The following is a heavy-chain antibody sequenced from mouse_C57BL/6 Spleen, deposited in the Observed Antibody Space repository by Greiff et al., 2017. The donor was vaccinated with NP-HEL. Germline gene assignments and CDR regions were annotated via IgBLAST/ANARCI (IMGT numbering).Heavy chain of an antibody. Sequence: EVMLVESGGDLVKPGGSLKLSCAASGFTFSSYGMSWVRQTPDKRLEWVATISSGGSYTYYPDSVKGRFTISRDNAKNTLYLQMSSLKSEDTAMYYCARHALYYYGSTRGDYFDYWGQGTTLTVSS. CDR2: ISSGGSYT. J-gene: IGHJ2*01. D-gene: IGHD1-1*01. CDR3: ARHALYYYGSTRGDYFDY. CDR1: GFTFSSYG. V-gene: IGHV5-6*02.